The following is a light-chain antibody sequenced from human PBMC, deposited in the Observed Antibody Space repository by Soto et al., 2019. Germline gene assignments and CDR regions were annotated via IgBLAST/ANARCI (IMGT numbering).Light chain of an antibody. CDR1: QTVSSK. V-gene: IGKV3-15*01. J-gene: IGKJ1*01. Sequence: ETVMTQSPATLSVSPGERATLSCRASQTVSSKLAWYQQKPGQAPRLLIYGASTRATGIPARFSGSGSGTGFTLTISSLQSEDFAVYYCQQYNDWPRTFGQGTKVDIK. CDR3: QQYNDWPRT. CDR2: GAS.